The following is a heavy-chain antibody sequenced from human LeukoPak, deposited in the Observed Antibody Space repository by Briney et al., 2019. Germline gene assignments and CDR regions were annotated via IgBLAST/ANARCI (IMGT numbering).Heavy chain of an antibody. D-gene: IGHD4-17*01. J-gene: IGHJ4*02. V-gene: IGHV3-23*01. CDR2: ISVSSGST. CDR1: GFTFSRYA. CDR3: AKFGQVYGDYFVH. Sequence: PGGSLRLACVASGFTFSRYAMSWVSQAPGKGLEGVTSISVSSGSTHYADSVKDQFTISRDNSKNTLYLQLNSLRAEDTAVYYCAKFGQVYGDYFVHWGQGTLVTVSS.